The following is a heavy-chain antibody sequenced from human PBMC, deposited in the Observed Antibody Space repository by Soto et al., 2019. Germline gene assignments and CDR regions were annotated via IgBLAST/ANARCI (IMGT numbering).Heavy chain of an antibody. Sequence: PGGSLRLSCAASGFTFGIHSMSWIRPAPGKGLEWVSFISSSGSTIYYADSVKGRFTISRDNAKNSLYLQMNSLRAEDTAVYYCARGPGELPPNYYYYYGMDVWGQGTSVTVSS. J-gene: IGHJ6*02. D-gene: IGHD1-26*01. V-gene: IGHV3-11*04. CDR3: ARGPGELPPNYYYYYGMDV. CDR2: ISSSGSTI. CDR1: GFTFGIHS.